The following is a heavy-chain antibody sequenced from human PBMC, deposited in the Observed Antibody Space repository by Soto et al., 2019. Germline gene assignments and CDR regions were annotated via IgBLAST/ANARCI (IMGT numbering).Heavy chain of an antibody. Sequence: ASVKVSCKASGGTFSSYAISWVRQAPGQGLEWMGGIIPIFGTANYAQKFQGRVTITADESTSTAYMELSSLRSEDTAVYYCARDGRDYYDSSGLVYFDYWGQGTLVTVSS. CDR1: GGTFSSYA. J-gene: IGHJ4*02. CDR2: IIPIFGTA. CDR3: ARDGRDYYDSSGLVYFDY. V-gene: IGHV1-69*13. D-gene: IGHD3-22*01.